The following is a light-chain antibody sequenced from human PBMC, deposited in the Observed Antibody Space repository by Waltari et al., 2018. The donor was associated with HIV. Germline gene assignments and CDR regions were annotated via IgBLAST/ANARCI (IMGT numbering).Light chain of an antibody. Sequence: QPVLTQPPSASASLGASVKLTCTLSSSHSSHAIAWHQQQPEKGPRFLMKVNSDGSHNRGAGIPDRFSGSTYGAERYLTISSLQSEDEADYYCQTWGTGIAVFGGGTKLTVL. V-gene: IGLV4-69*01. J-gene: IGLJ3*02. CDR2: VNSDGSH. CDR3: QTWGTGIAV. CDR1: SSHSSHA.